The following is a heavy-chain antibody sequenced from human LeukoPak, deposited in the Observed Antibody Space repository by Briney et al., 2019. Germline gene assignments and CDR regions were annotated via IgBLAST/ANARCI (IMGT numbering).Heavy chain of an antibody. D-gene: IGHD6-13*01. CDR2: INHSGST. CDR3: ARSGSRTSPGVY. CDR1: GRSFSGYY. V-gene: IGHV4-34*01. J-gene: IGHJ4*02. Sequence: SETLSLTCAVYGRSFSGYYWSWIRQPPGKGLEWIGEINHSGSTNYNPSLKSRVTISVDTSKNQFSLKLSSVTAADTAVYFCARSGSRTSPGVYRGQGTLVTVSS.